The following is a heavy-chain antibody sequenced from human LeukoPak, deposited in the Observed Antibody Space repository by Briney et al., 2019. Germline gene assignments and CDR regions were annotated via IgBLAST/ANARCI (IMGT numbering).Heavy chain of an antibody. V-gene: IGHV1-69*13. CDR3: ARDRGFCSGGSCYVPRFDY. Sequence: ASVKVSCKASGGTFSSYAISWVRQAPGQGLEWMGGIIPIFGTANYAQKFQGRVTITADESTSTAYMELSSLRSEDTAVYYCARDRGFCSGGSCYVPRFDYWGQGTLVTVSS. CDR1: GGTFSSYA. D-gene: IGHD2-15*01. CDR2: IIPIFGTA. J-gene: IGHJ4*02.